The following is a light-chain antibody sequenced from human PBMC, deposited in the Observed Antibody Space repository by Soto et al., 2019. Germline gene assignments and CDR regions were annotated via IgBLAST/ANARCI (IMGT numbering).Light chain of an antibody. J-gene: IGKJ5*01. CDR3: QQRSNWPIT. V-gene: IGKV3-11*01. Sequence: EILMTQSPATLSVSPGERATLSCRASQSVSSNLAWYQQKPGQAPRLLIYAVSNRATGIPARFSGSGSGTDFTLTISSLEPEDFAVYYCQQRSNWPITFGQGTRLEIK. CDR1: QSVSSN. CDR2: AVS.